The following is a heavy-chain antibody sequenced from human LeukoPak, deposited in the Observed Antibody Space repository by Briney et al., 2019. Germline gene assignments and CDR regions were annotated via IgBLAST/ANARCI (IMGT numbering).Heavy chain of an antibody. D-gene: IGHD2/OR15-2a*01. CDR1: GNTFTDLS. CDR3: ATDFYRGRQFDY. Sequence: ASVKVSCRVSGNTFTDLSMNWVRQAPGKGLEWMGGFDPEDVETIYAQKFQGRVTMTEDTSTATAYMELSSLRPDDTAVYYCATDFYRGRQFDYWGQGTLVTVSS. CDR2: FDPEDVET. J-gene: IGHJ4*02. V-gene: IGHV1-24*01.